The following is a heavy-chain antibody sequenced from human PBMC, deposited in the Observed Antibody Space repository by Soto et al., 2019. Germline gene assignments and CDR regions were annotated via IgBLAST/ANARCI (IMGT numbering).Heavy chain of an antibody. CDR2: ISGSGGST. CDR3: AKGPYYDFWSGYHN. D-gene: IGHD3-3*01. J-gene: IGHJ4*02. CDR1: GFTFSSYA. V-gene: IGHV3-23*01. Sequence: AGGSLRLSCAASGFTFSSYAMSWVRQAPGKGLEWVSAISGSGGSTYYADSVKGRFTISRDNSKNTLYLQMNSLRAEDTAVYYCAKGPYYDFWSGYHNWGQGTLVTVST.